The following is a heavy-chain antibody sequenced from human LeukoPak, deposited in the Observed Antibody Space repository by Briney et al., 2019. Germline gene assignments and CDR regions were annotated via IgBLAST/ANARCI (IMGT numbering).Heavy chain of an antibody. Sequence: ASVKVSCKASGYTFTSYGISRVRQAPGQGLEWMGWISAYNGNTNYAQKFQGRVTMTTDTSTSTAYMELRSLRSDDTAIYYCARVLIVVVEATSPDYWGQGTLVTVSS. J-gene: IGHJ4*02. D-gene: IGHD2-15*01. V-gene: IGHV1-18*01. CDR3: ARVLIVVVEATSPDY. CDR1: GYTFTSYG. CDR2: ISAYNGNT.